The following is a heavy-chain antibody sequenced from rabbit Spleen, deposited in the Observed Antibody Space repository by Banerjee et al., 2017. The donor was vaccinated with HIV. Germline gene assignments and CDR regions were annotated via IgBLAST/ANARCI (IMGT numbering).Heavy chain of an antibody. CDR3: VRDQAGDADYGPYYLNL. Sequence: QEQLVESGGGLVQPGGSLKLSCKASGFDFSNYGVSCVRQAPGKGLEWIGYIEPIFANTYYANWGNGRFTISSHNAQNTLYLQLSSLTAADTATYFCVRDQAGDADYGPYYLNLWGPGPLVTVS. CDR1: GFDFSNYG. D-gene: IGHD2-1*01. CDR2: IEPIFANT. V-gene: IGHV1S47*01. J-gene: IGHJ4*01.